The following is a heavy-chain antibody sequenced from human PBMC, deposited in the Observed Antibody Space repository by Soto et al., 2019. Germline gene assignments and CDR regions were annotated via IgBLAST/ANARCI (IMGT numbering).Heavy chain of an antibody. CDR2: IYYSGST. J-gene: IGHJ5*02. V-gene: IGHV4-31*03. CDR1: GGSISSGGYY. D-gene: IGHD6-6*01. CDR3: ARDNIAARYWFDP. Sequence: PSETLSLTCTVSGGSISSGGYYWSWIRQHPGKGLEWIGYIYYSGSTYYNTSLKSRVTISVDTSKNQFSLKLSSVTAADTAVYYCARDNIAARYWFDPWGQGTLVTVSS.